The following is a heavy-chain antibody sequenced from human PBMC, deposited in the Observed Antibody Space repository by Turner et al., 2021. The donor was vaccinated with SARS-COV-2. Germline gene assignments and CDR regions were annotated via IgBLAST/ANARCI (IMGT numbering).Heavy chain of an antibody. Sequence: EVQLVESGGGLVQPGGSLRLSCAASGFTVSSNYMSWVRQAPGKGLEWVSVIYSGGSTYNADSVKGRFTISRHNSKNTLYLQMNSLRAEDTAVYYCASSSGYSGSWYLKHWGQGTLVTVSS. CDR3: ASSSGYSGSWYLKH. CDR1: GFTVSSNY. J-gene: IGHJ4*02. V-gene: IGHV3-53*04. CDR2: IYSGGST. D-gene: IGHD6-13*01.